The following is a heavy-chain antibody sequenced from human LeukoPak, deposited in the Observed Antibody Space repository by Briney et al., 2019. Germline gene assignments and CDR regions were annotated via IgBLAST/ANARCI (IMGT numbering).Heavy chain of an antibody. CDR1: GFTFSSYG. CDR2: ISDSSSTI. V-gene: IGHV3-48*04. Sequence: GSLRLSCAASGFTFSSYGMNWVRQAPGKGLEWVSYISDSSSTIYYADSVKGRLTISRDNAKNSLYLQMNSLRAEDTAVYCCARWGATGYGDYWGQEPWSPSPQ. D-gene: IGHD3-9*01. J-gene: IGHJ4*01. CDR3: ARWGATGYGDY.